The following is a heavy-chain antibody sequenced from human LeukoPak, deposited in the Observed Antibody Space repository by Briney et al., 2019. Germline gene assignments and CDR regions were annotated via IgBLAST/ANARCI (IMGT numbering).Heavy chain of an antibody. Sequence: GASVKVSCKASGCTFTSYGISWVRQAPGQGLEWMGWISAYSGNTNYAQKLQGRVTMTTDTSTSTAYMELRSLRSDDTAVYYCARAPHIVVVTATPRYGMDVWGQGTTVTVSS. CDR3: ARAPHIVVVTATPRYGMDV. D-gene: IGHD2-21*02. CDR1: GCTFTSYG. V-gene: IGHV1-18*01. J-gene: IGHJ6*02. CDR2: ISAYSGNT.